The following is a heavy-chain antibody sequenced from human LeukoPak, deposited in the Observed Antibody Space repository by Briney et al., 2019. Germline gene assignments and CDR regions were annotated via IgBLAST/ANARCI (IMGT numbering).Heavy chain of an antibody. CDR1: GFTFSSYG. V-gene: IGHV3-30*03. CDR3: ARESGYHGSGFDP. J-gene: IGHJ5*02. CDR2: ISYDGTNK. Sequence: GGSLRLSCAASGFTFSSYGIHWVRQAPGKGLEWVALISYDGTNKYYTDSVKGRFTISRDNSKSTLYLQMNSLRAQDTAVYYCARESGYHGSGFDPWGQGTPVIVSS. D-gene: IGHD3-10*01.